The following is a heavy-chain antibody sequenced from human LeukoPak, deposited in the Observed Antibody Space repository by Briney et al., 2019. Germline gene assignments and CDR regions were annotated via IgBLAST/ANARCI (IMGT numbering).Heavy chain of an antibody. D-gene: IGHD2-2*02. V-gene: IGHV1-2*06. Sequence: GASVKVFCKASGYTFTGYYMHWVRQAPGQGLEWMGRINPNSSGTKYAQKSQGRVTMTRDTSISVAYQGLSRLRSDDTAVYYCASLGPYCSSTSCYRFGPYYYYMDVWGKGTTVTVSS. CDR2: INPNSSGT. CDR3: ASLGPYCSSTSCYRFGPYYYYMDV. CDR1: GYTFTGYY. J-gene: IGHJ6*03.